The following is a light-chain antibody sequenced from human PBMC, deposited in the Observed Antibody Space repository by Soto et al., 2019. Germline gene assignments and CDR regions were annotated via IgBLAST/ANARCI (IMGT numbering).Light chain of an antibody. CDR2: DAS. CDR3: QQRSNWPFVT. V-gene: IGKV3-11*01. CDR1: QSVSSY. Sequence: EIVLTQSPATLSLSPGERAPLSCRASQSVSSYLAWYQQKPGQAPRLLIYDASNRATGIPARFSGSGSGTDFTLTISSLEPEDFAVYYCQQRSNWPFVTFGQGTRLEIK. J-gene: IGKJ5*01.